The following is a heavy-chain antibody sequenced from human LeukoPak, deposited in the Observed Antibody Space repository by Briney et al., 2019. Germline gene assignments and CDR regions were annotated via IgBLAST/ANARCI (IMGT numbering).Heavy chain of an antibody. CDR2: IYTSGST. V-gene: IGHV4-4*09. J-gene: IGHJ6*03. CDR1: GGSISSYY. CDR3: ARRHALNYYYYMDV. Sequence: PSETLSLTCTVSGGSISSYYWSWIRQPPGKGLEWIGYIYTSGSTNYNPSLKSRVTISVDTSKNQFSLKLSSVTAADTAVYYCARRHALNYYYYMDVWGKGTTVTVSS.